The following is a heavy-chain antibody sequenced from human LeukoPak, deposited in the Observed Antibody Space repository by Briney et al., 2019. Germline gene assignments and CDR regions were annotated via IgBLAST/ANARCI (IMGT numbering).Heavy chain of an antibody. CDR1: GYSISSGYY. CDR3: ARDGAPAAFDI. CDR2: IYHSGST. Sequence: SETLSLTCTVSGYSISSGYYWGWIRQPPGKGLEWIGSIYHSGSTYYNPSLKSRVTISVDTSKNQFSLKLSSVTAADTAVYYCARDGAPAAFDIWGQGTMVTVSS. D-gene: IGHD3-16*01. V-gene: IGHV4-38-2*02. J-gene: IGHJ3*02.